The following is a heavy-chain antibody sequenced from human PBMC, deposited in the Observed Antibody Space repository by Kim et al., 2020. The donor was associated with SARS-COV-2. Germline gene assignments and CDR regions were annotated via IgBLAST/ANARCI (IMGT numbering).Heavy chain of an antibody. CDR3: ARDYETVTTADPDY. J-gene: IGHJ4*02. CDR1: GFTFRNYW. D-gene: IGHD3-3*01. Sequence: GGSLRLSCAASGFTFRNYWMHWVRQVPGKGLLHVSRISPDGRSTNYADSVKGRFTISRDNARNTLFLRMDNLRDEDTAVYYCARDYETVTTADPDYWGRGTLVTVSS. CDR2: ISPDGRST. V-gene: IGHV3-74*01.